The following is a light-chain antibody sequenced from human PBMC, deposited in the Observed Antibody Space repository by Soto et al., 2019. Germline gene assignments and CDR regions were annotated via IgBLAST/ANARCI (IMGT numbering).Light chain of an antibody. V-gene: IGLV2-23*02. CDR2: EVN. Sequence: QSVLTQPAAVSGSLGQSITISCSGSGSDIGNYNLVSWYQQQPGKVPRLIIYEVNKGPSGVSNRFSGSKSGNTASLTISDLQPDEECLSYCCSYVGARTYVFGTGTKLTVL. CDR1: GSDIGNYNL. J-gene: IGLJ1*01. CDR3: CSYVGARTYV.